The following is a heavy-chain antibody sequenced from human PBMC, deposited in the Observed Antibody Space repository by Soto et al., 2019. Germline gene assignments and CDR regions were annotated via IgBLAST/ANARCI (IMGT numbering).Heavy chain of an antibody. CDR1: GGSISSGGYY. D-gene: IGHD5-18*01. CDR3: ARALVDTAMVTAGFWFDP. CDR2: IYYSGST. J-gene: IGHJ5*02. Sequence: PSETLSLTCTVSGGSISSGGYYWSWIRQHPGKGLEWIGYIYYSGSTYYNPSLKSRVTISVDTSKNQFSLKLSSVTAADTAVYYFARALVDTAMVTAGFWFDPWGQGTLVTVSS. V-gene: IGHV4-31*03.